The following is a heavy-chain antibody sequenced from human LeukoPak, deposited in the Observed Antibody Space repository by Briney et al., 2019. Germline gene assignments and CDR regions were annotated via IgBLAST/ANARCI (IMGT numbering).Heavy chain of an antibody. CDR2: ISYDGSAV. Sequence: GRSLRLSCAASGFTFSSYAMHWVRQAPGKGLEWVAVISYDGSAVHYADSVKGRFSISRDNSKNTLYLEMSSLRAEDTALYYCAKGYYGSGTPYYGMDVWGQGTTVTVSS. CDR1: GFTFSSYA. J-gene: IGHJ6*02. CDR3: AKGYYGSGTPYYGMDV. V-gene: IGHV3-30*18. D-gene: IGHD3-10*01.